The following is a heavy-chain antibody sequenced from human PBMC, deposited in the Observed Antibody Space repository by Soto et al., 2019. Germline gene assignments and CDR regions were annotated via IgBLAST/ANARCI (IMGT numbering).Heavy chain of an antibody. V-gene: IGHV1-8*01. D-gene: IGHD6-13*01. Sequence: QVQLVQSGAEVKKPGASVKVSCKASGYTFTSYDINWVRQATGQGLEWMGWMNPNSGNTGYAQKFQGRVTMTRNTSISTAYMALSSLRSKDTDVYYCAIGVLQTYSSSWYWFDPWGQGTLVTVSS. CDR2: MNPNSGNT. J-gene: IGHJ5*02. CDR1: GYTFTSYD. CDR3: AIGVLQTYSSSWYWFDP.